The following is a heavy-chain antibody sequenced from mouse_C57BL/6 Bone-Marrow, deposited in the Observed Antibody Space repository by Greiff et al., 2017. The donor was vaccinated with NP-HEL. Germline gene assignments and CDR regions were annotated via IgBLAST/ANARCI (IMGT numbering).Heavy chain of an antibody. CDR3: AREGDGYYDWFAY. J-gene: IGHJ3*01. D-gene: IGHD2-3*01. CDR1: GFTFSDYY. Sequence: DVMLVESEGGLVQPGSSMKLSCTASGFTFSDYYMAWVRQVPEKGLEWVANINYDGSSTYYLDSLKSRFIISRDNAKNILYLQMSSLKSEDTATYYCAREGDGYYDWFAYWGQGTLVTVSA. V-gene: IGHV5-16*01. CDR2: INYDGSST.